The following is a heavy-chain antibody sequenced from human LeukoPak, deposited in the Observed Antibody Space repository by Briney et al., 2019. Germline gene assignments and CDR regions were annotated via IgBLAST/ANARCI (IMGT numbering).Heavy chain of an antibody. CDR1: GGTFSSYV. V-gene: IGHV1-69*13. D-gene: IGHD5-12*01. CDR3: ARGLATYDPY. Sequence: GASVKVSCKASGGTFSSYVINWVRQAPGQGLEWMGGIIPMFGTAKYAQKFQGRVTINADESASTAYMELSSLRSEDTAVYYCARGLATYDPYWGQGTLVTVSS. J-gene: IGHJ4*02. CDR2: IIPMFGTA.